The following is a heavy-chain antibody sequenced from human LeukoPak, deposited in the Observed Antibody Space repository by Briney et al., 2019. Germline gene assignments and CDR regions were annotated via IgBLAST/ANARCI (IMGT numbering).Heavy chain of an antibody. Sequence: SETLSLTCTVSGGSISSGDYYWSWIPQPPGKGLEWIGYIYYSGSTYYNPSLKSRVTISVDTSKNQFSLKLSSVTAADTAVYYCARDGYYDSSDNYWGQGTLVTVSS. V-gene: IGHV4-30-4*08. CDR1: GGSISSGDYY. J-gene: IGHJ4*02. D-gene: IGHD3-22*01. CDR3: ARDGYYDSSDNY. CDR2: IYYSGST.